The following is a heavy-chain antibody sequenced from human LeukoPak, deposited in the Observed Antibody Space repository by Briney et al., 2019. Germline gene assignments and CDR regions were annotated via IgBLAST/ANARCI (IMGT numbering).Heavy chain of an antibody. V-gene: IGHV1-69*13. J-gene: IGHJ4*02. Sequence: ASVKVSCKASGGTFSSYAISWVRQAPGQGLEWMGGIIPIFGTANYAQKFQGRVTITADESTSTAYMELSSLRSEDTAVYYCARAGITMVRGPPSYRHFDYWGQGTLVTVSS. CDR2: IIPIFGTA. CDR3: ARAGITMVRGPPSYRHFDY. CDR1: GGTFSSYA. D-gene: IGHD3-10*01.